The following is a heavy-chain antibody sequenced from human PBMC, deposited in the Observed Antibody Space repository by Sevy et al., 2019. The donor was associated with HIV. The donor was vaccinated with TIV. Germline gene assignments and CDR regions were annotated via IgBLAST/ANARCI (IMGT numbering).Heavy chain of an antibody. J-gene: IGHJ4*02. D-gene: IGHD1-26*01. CDR1: GGSIRSYY. CDR3: ARVGSDWELDY. CDR2: IYYSGST. V-gene: IGHV4-59*01. Sequence: SETLSLTYSVSGGSIRSYYWSWIRQPPGKGLEWIGYIYYSGSTNYNPSLKSRVTISVDTSENQFSLKLSSVTAADTALYYCARVGSDWELDYWGQGTLVTVSS.